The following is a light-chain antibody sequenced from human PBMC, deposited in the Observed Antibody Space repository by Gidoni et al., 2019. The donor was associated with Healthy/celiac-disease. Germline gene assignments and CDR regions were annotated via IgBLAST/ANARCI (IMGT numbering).Light chain of an antibody. CDR3: QQSYSTPLT. V-gene: IGKV1-39*01. CDR2: AAS. J-gene: IGKJ4*01. CDR1: QSISSY. Sequence: RVTITCRASQSISSYLNWYQQKPGKAPKLLIYAASSLQSGVPSRFSGSGSGTDFTFTISSLQPEDCATYYCQQSYSTPLTFGGGTKVEIK.